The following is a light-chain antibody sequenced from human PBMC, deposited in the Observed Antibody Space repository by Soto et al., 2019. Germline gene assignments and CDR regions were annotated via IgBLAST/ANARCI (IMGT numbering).Light chain of an antibody. CDR1: QTISNW. CDR3: QQHT. Sequence: DIQITQSPSTLSASVGDRVTITCRASQTISNWLAWYQQKPGKAPRLLIYDASTLESGVPSRFSGSASGTELTLTISSLQPDDFATYYCQQHTVGQGTKGDIK. CDR2: DAS. J-gene: IGKJ2*01. V-gene: IGKV1-5*01.